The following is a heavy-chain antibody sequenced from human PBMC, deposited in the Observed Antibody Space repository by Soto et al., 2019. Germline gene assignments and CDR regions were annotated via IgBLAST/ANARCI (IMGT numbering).Heavy chain of an antibody. V-gene: IGHV1-69*01. CDR2: IIPLFGTT. CDR1: GDTFKNCF. CDR3: AAELGFGKLSVV. Sequence: QVQVVQSGVEVRRPGSSVKVSCKASGDTFKNCFISWVLQAPVQGLEWMGGIIPLFGTTDFAQRVQGRLTITTDESTTTAYMDLSRMRSEDTATYYCAAELGFGKLSVVWGQGTTVIVSS. J-gene: IGHJ6*02. D-gene: IGHD3-10*01.